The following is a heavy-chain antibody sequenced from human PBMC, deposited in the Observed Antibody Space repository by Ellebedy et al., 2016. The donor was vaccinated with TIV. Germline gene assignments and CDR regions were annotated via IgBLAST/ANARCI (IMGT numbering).Heavy chain of an antibody. V-gene: IGHV3-33*06. CDR3: AKGPLVWGSYRYAFDY. D-gene: IGHD3-16*02. J-gene: IGHJ4*02. Sequence: GESLKISXAASGFTFSSYGMHWVRQAPGKGLEWVAVIWYDGSNKYYADSVKGRFTISRDNSKNTLYLQMNSLRAEDTAVYYCAKGPLVWGSYRYAFDYWGQGTLVTVSS. CDR2: IWYDGSNK. CDR1: GFTFSSYG.